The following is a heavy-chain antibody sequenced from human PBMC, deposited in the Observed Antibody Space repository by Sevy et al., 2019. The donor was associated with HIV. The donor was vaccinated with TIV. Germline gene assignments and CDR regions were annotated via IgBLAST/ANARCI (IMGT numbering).Heavy chain of an antibody. CDR1: GLVFSDFA. CDR3: AKDFHVFGSPSVYYFDF. CDR2: ISYDGSNK. Sequence: GGSLRLSCAASGLVFSDFAMHWVRQAPGKGLELVALISYDGSNKYYAESVKGRFTISRDNSKRTLYLQMNSLRTEDTAIYYCAKDFHVFGSPSVYYFDFWGQGTLVTVSS. J-gene: IGHJ4*02. V-gene: IGHV3-30*18. D-gene: IGHD3-10*01.